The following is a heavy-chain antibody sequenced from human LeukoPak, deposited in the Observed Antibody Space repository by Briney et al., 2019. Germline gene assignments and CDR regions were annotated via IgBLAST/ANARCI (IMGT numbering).Heavy chain of an antibody. CDR1: GGSFSGYY. V-gene: IGHV4-34*01. Sequence: PSETLSLTCAVYGGSFSGYYWSWIRRPPGKGLEWIGEINHSGSTNYNPSLKSRVTISVDTSKNQFSLKLTSVTAADTAVYFCARGGLTTVIPFDYWGQGALVTVSS. D-gene: IGHD4-17*01. CDR2: INHSGST. CDR3: ARGGLTTVIPFDY. J-gene: IGHJ4*02.